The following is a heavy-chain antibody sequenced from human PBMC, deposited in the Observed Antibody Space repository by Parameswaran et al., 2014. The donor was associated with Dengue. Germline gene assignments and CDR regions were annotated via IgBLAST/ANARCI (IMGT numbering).Heavy chain of an antibody. Sequence: WIRQPPGKGLEWVSSISSSSSYIYYADSVKGRFTISRDNAKNSLYLQMNSLRAEDTAVYYCARVGRYSGSYWYDYWGQGTPVTVSS. D-gene: IGHD1-26*01. J-gene: IGHJ4*02. CDR3: ARVGRYSGSYWYDY. CDR2: ISSSSSYI. V-gene: IGHV3-21*01.